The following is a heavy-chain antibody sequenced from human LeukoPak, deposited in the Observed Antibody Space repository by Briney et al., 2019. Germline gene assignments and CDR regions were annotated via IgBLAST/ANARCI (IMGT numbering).Heavy chain of an antibody. V-gene: IGHV1-18*01. CDR2: ISAYNGNT. Sequence: ASVKVSCKASGYTFTSSGISWVRQAPGQGLEWMGWISAYNGNTNYAQKLQGRVTMTTDTSTSTAYMELRSLRSDDTAVYYCARDIVVVPAALLMDVWGKGTTVTVSS. CDR1: GYTFTSSG. J-gene: IGHJ6*04. CDR3: ARDIVVVPAALLMDV. D-gene: IGHD2-2*01.